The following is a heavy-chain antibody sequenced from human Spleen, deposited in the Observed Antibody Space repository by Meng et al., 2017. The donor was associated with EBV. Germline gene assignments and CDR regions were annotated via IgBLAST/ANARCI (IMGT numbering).Heavy chain of an antibody. D-gene: IGHD3-10*01. Sequence: VQLQRSGQGLVTPPGTLSLTCAVSGDSISRNNWWSWVSQPPGKGLEWIGEIYHGGIAYYNPSLKSRVTISVDKSKNQFSLNLTSVTAADTAVYYCARFTSMVRGAFDPWGQGTLVTVSS. CDR1: GDSISRNNW. CDR3: ARFTSMVRGAFDP. V-gene: IGHV4-4*03. CDR2: IYHGGIA. J-gene: IGHJ5*02.